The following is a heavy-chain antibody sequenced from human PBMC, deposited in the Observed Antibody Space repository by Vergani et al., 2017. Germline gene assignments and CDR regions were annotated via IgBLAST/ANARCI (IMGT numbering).Heavy chain of an antibody. CDR3: ARARGGRGYRGTSYYYYGMDV. CDR2: ISYDGSNK. Sequence: QVQLVESGGGVVQPGRSLRLSCAASGFTFSSYGMHWVRQAPGKGLEWVAVISYDGSNKYYADSVKGRFTISRDNSKNTLYLQMNSLRAEDTAVYYCARARGGRGYRGTSYYYYGMDVWGQGTTVTVSS. D-gene: IGHD5-18*01. V-gene: IGHV3-30*03. CDR1: GFTFSSYG. J-gene: IGHJ6*02.